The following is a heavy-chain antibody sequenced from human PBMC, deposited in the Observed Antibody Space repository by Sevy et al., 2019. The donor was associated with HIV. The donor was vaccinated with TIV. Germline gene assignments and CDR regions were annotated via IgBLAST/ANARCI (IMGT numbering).Heavy chain of an antibody. CDR1: GFTFSSYA. J-gene: IGHJ4*02. CDR3: AKEGGGYNYDSSGLFDY. Sequence: GGSLRLSCAASGFTFSSYAMTWVRQAPGKGLEWVSGISGSGYSTYYADSVKGRFTISRDNSKKTLYLQMNSLRAEDTAVYYCAKEGGGYNYDSSGLFDYWGQGTVVTVSS. CDR2: ISGSGYST. V-gene: IGHV3-23*01. D-gene: IGHD3-22*01.